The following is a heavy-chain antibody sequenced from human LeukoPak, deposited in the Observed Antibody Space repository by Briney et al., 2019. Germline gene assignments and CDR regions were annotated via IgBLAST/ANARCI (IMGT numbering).Heavy chain of an antibody. J-gene: IGHJ4*02. CDR3: ARDIITGTTYYYFDY. V-gene: IGHV1-2*02. Sequence: GASVKASCKASGYTFTGYYMHWVRQAPGQGLEWMGWINPNSGGTNYAQKFQGRVTMTRDTSISTAYMELSRLGSDDTAVYYCARDIITGTTYYYFDYWGQGTLVTVSS. CDR2: INPNSGGT. D-gene: IGHD1-20*01. CDR1: GYTFTGYY.